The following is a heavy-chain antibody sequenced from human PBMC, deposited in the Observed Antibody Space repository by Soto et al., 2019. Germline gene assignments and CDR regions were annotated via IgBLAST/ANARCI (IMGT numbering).Heavy chain of an antibody. Sequence: GGSLRLSCAASGFTFSSYAMHWVRQAPGKGLEWVAVISYDGSNKYYADSVKGRFTISRDNSKNTLYLQMNSLRAEDTAVYYCARDVPYGSGSYGYYFDYWGQGTLVTVSS. CDR3: ARDVPYGSGSYGYYFDY. CDR2: ISYDGSNK. V-gene: IGHV3-30-3*01. J-gene: IGHJ4*02. CDR1: GFTFSSYA. D-gene: IGHD3-10*01.